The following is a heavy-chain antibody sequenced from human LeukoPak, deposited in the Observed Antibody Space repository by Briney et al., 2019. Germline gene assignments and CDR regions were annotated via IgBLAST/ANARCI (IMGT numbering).Heavy chain of an antibody. V-gene: IGHV4-61*10. CDR2: IYYSGST. Sequence: SQTLSLTCTVSGGSISSGSYYWSWIRQPAGKGLEWIGYIYYSGSTNYNPSLKSRVTISVDTSKNQFSLKLSSVTAADTAVYYCARGDIVVVPADGCWFDPWGQGTLVTVSS. CDR3: ARGDIVVVPADGCWFDP. CDR1: GGSISSGSYY. J-gene: IGHJ5*02. D-gene: IGHD2-2*01.